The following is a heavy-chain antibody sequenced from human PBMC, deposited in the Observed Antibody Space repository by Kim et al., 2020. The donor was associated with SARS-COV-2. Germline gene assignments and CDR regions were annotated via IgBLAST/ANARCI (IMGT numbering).Heavy chain of an antibody. J-gene: IGHJ4*02. V-gene: IGHV3-23*01. Sequence: VKGRFTISRDNSKNTLYLQMNSLRAEDTAVYYCAKGSGDFWSGYPYFDYWGQGTLVTVSS. CDR3: AKGSGDFWSGYPYFDY. D-gene: IGHD3-3*01.